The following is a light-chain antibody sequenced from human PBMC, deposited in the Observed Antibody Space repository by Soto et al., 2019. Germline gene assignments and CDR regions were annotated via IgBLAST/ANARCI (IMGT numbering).Light chain of an antibody. CDR3: QQYNNWPPWT. CDR1: QSVSSN. CDR2: GAS. V-gene: IGKV3-15*01. J-gene: IGKJ1*01. Sequence: EIVMTQSPATLSVSLGERATLSCRASQSVSSNLAWYQQKPGQAPRLLIYGASTRATGIPARFSGSGSGTEFTLTISSLQSEDFAVYYCQQYNNWPPWTFGQGTKVETK.